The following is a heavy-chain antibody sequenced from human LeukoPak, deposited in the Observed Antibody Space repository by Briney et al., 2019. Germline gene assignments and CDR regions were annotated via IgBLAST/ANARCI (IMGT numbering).Heavy chain of an antibody. CDR3: ARGRGQWLVRYYFDY. J-gene: IGHJ4*02. Sequence: PSGTLSLTCAVSGGSISSSNWWSWVRQPPGKGLEWIGEIYHSGSTNYNPSLKNRVTISVDKSKNQFSLKLSSVTAADTAVYYCARGRGQWLVRYYFDYWGQGTLVTVSS. V-gene: IGHV4-4*02. CDR1: GGSISSSNW. CDR2: IYHSGST. D-gene: IGHD6-19*01.